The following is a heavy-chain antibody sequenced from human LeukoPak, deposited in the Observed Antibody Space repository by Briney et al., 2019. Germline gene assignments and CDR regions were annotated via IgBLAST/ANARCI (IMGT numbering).Heavy chain of an antibody. CDR1: GFTFDDYG. V-gene: IGHV3-20*01. D-gene: IGHD3-22*01. CDR3: ARVGYDSSGYYYSP. Sequence: GGSLRLSCAASGFTFDDYGMSWVRQAPGKGLEWVSGINWNGGSTGYADSVKGRFTISRDNAKNSLYLQMNSLRAEDTALYHCARVGYDSSGYYYSPWGQGPLVTVSS. CDR2: INWNGGST. J-gene: IGHJ5*02.